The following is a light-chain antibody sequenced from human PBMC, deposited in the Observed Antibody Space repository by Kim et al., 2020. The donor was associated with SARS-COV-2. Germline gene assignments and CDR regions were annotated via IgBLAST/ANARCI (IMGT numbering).Light chain of an antibody. CDR1: SLRSYY. CDR2: GRS. Sequence: SSELTQDPAVSVALGQTVRITCQGDSLRSYYASWYQQRPGQAPILVIYGRSNRPSGIPDRFSGSTSGGTASLTITGAQAEDEADYYCNSRDSSGNYVFGTGTKVTVL. V-gene: IGLV3-19*01. CDR3: NSRDSSGNYV. J-gene: IGLJ1*01.